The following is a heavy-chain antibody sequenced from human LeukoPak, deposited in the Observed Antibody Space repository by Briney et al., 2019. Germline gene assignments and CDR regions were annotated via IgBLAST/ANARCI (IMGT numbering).Heavy chain of an antibody. J-gene: IGHJ4*02. D-gene: IGHD6-19*01. CDR3: AKVRAVAGTLSYFDY. Sequence: PGGSLRLSCAASGFTFSSYGMHWVRQAPGKGLEWVAFIRYDGSNKYYADSVKGRFTISRDNSKNTLYLQMNSLRAEDTAVYYCAKVRAVAGTLSYFDYWGQGTLVTVSS. CDR2: IRYDGSNK. V-gene: IGHV3-30*02. CDR1: GFTFSSYG.